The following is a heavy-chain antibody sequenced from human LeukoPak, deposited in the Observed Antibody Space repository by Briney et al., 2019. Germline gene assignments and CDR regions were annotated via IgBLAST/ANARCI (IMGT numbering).Heavy chain of an antibody. V-gene: IGHV3-33*01. D-gene: IGHD2-21*01. CDR2: IWYDGSNK. CDR3: ARDFEAYCGGGLDY. CDR1: GFTFSSYG. Sequence: GGSLRLSCAASGFTFSSYGMHWVRQAPGKGLEWVAVIWYDGSNKYYADSAKGRFTISRDNSKNTLYLQMNSLRAEDTAVYYCARDFEAYCGGGLDYWGQGTLVTVSS. J-gene: IGHJ4*02.